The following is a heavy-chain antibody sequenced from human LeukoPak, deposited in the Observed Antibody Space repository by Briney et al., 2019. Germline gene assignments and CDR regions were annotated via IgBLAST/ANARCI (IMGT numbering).Heavy chain of an antibody. Sequence: PGGSLRLSCAASGFTFGSYGMHWVRQAPGKGLEWVAVIWYDGSNKYYADSVKGRFTISRDNSKNTLYLQMNSLRAEDTAVYYCARDRGRYYDILTGYYFDYWGQGTLVTVSS. V-gene: IGHV3-33*01. CDR2: IWYDGSNK. J-gene: IGHJ4*02. CDR1: GFTFGSYG. D-gene: IGHD3-9*01. CDR3: ARDRGRYYDILTGYYFDY.